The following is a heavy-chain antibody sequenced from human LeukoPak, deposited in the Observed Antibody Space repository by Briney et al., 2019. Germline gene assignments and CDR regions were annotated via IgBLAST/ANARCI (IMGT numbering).Heavy chain of an antibody. Sequence: ASVKVSCKASGYTFTSYGINWVRQAPGQGLEWMGWISAYNGNTNYAQRLQGRVTMTTDTSTSTAYMELRSLRSDDTAVYYCARGGTYWADYYHYMDVWGKGTTVTISS. CDR1: GYTFTSYG. J-gene: IGHJ6*03. CDR3: ARGGTYWADYYHYMDV. CDR2: ISAYNGNT. V-gene: IGHV1-18*01. D-gene: IGHD1-26*01.